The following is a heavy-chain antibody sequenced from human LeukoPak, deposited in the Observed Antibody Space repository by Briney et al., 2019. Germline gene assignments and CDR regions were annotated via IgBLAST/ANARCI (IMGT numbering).Heavy chain of an antibody. J-gene: IGHJ6*03. CDR2: IYYSGST. Sequence: SETLSLTCTVSGDSITSDSITSDYWSWIRQPPGKGLEWIGYIYYSGSTNYNTSLKSRVTISVDTSKNQFSLKLSSVTAADTAVYYCARGSYPYYYYMDVWGKGTTVTVSS. CDR3: ARGSYPYYYYMDV. D-gene: IGHD5-18*01. V-gene: IGHV4-61*01. CDR1: GDSITSDSITSDY.